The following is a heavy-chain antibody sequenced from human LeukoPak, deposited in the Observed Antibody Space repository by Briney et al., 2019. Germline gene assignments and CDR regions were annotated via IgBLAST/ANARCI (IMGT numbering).Heavy chain of an antibody. CDR3: ARSSANWPFDY. D-gene: IGHD1-1*01. V-gene: IGHV3-72*01. CDR2: IRNKANSYTT. J-gene: IGHJ4*02. Sequence: PGGSLRLSCAASGLTFSDHYMDWVRQAPGKGLEWVVRIRNKANSYTTEYAASVKGRFTISRDDSKNSLYLQMNSLKTEDTAVYYCARSSANWPFDYWGQGTLVTVSS. CDR1: GLTFSDHY.